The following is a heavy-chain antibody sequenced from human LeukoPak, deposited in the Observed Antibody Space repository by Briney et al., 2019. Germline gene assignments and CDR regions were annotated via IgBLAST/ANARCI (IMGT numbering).Heavy chain of an antibody. D-gene: IGHD3-22*01. J-gene: IGHJ6*02. CDR1: GGSFSDYY. CDR3: ARGLEGYYDSSGYPPGTVSYGMDV. CDR2: INHSGST. V-gene: IGHV4-34*01. Sequence: PSETLSLTCAVYGGSFSDYYWSWIRQPPGKGREWIGEINHSGSTNYNPSLESRVTISVDTSKNQFSLKLSSVTAADTAVYYCARGLEGYYDSSGYPPGTVSYGMDVWGQGTTVTVSS.